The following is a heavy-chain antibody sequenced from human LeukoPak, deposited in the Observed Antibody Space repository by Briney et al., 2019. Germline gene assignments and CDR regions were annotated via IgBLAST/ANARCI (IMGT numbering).Heavy chain of an antibody. D-gene: IGHD4-17*01. CDR2: INWNGGST. CDR1: GFTFDDYG. V-gene: IGHV3-20*04. CDR3: ARGGTTGYYFDY. Sequence: RPGGSLRLSCAASGFTFDDYGMSWVRQAPGKGLEWVSGINWNGGSTGYADSVKGRFTISRDNAKNSLYLQMNSLRAGDTALYYCARGGTTGYYFDYWGQGTLVTVSS. J-gene: IGHJ4*02.